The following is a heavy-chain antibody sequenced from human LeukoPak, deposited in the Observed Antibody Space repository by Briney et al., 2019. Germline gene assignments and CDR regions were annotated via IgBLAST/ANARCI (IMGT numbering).Heavy chain of an antibody. Sequence: GGSLRLSCAASGFTFSSFWMHWVRQAPGKGLVWVSRVSDDGSTTTYADSVKGRFTISKDNAKNTLYLQMNSLRPEDTAVYYCVRHNAARAFDIWGQGTMVIVSS. CDR3: VRHNAARAFDI. CDR1: GFTFSSFW. CDR2: VSDDGSTT. D-gene: IGHD1-1*01. J-gene: IGHJ3*02. V-gene: IGHV3-74*03.